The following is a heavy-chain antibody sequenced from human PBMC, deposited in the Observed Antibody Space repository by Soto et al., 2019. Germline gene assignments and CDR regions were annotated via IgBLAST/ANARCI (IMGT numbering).Heavy chain of an antibody. CDR2: IYYRGST. CDR1: GGSLSSYY. D-gene: IGHD1-20*01. V-gene: IGHV4-59*01. J-gene: IGHJ4*02. CDR3: ARGYGRNFYY. Sequence: QVQLQESGPGLVKPSETLSLTCTVSGGSLSSYYWDWIRQPPGKGLEWIGYIYYRGSTNYNPSLNSRVTISVDTSKNQFSLKRSSVTAADTAVYYCARGYGRNFYYWGQGTLVTVSS.